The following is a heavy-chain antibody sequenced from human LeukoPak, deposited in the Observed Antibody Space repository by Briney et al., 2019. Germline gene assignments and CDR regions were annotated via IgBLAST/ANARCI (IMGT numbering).Heavy chain of an antibody. CDR2: ISGSGDST. Sequence: GGSLRLSPAASGFTFSGSPMSWVRQTPGKGLEWVSTISGSGDSTYYADSVKGRFTISGDNSKNTLYLQMNSLRAEDTAVYYRAKGGRSSGFDYWGLGALVTVSS. CDR1: GFTFSGSP. J-gene: IGHJ4*02. CDR3: AKGGRSSGFDY. D-gene: IGHD2-15*01. V-gene: IGHV3-23*01.